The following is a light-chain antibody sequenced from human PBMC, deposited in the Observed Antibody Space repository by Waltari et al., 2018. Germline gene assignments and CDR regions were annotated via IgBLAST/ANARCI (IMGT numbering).Light chain of an antibody. V-gene: IGLV1-47*01. CDR1: SATIGSNY. CDR3: AAWDDSLSGRV. CDR2: RNN. J-gene: IGLJ3*02. Sequence: QSVLTQPPSASGTPGQRVTISCSGSSATIGSNYPYWYQQLPGAATTLLIYRNNQRPSGVPDRFSGSKSGTSASLAISALRSEDEADYYCAAWDDSLSGRVFGGGTKLTVL.